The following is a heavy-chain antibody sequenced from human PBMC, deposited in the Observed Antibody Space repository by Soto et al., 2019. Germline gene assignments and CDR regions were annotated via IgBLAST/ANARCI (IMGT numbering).Heavy chain of an antibody. Sequence: PGGSQRLSCASSGFPFRSYGMHWVRQAPGKGLEWVAVISYDGSNKYYADSVKGRFTISRDNSKNTLYLQMNSLRAEDTAVYYCAPHGPLRQLVRGPSETGDDYWGQGTLVTVSS. J-gene: IGHJ4*02. D-gene: IGHD6-13*01. CDR2: ISYDGSNK. CDR3: APHGPLRQLVRGPSETGDDY. CDR1: GFPFRSYG. V-gene: IGHV3-30*03.